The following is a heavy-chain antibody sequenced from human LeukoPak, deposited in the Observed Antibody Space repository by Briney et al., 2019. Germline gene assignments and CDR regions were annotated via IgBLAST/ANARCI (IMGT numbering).Heavy chain of an antibody. D-gene: IGHD3-16*01. CDR2: LRGDGET. V-gene: IGHV3-23*01. J-gene: IGHJ4*02. CDR1: GFIFRNYA. Sequence: GGSLRLSCAASGFIFRNYAMSWVRQGPARGLEWVSSLRGDGETFYADSVKGRFTLSRDDSRNTVYLQLNNLRVEDTAIYCCAKASWVSNVDAVLWGQGTLVTVSS. CDR3: AKASWVSNVDAVL.